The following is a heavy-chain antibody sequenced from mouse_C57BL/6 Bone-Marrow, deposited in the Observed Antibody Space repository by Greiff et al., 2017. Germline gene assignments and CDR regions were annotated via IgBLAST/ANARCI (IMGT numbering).Heavy chain of an antibody. J-gene: IGHJ4*01. CDR1: GFTFSSYA. CDR2: ISDGGSYT. D-gene: IGHD3-3*01. V-gene: IGHV5-4*01. CDR3: ARDRGGDY. Sequence: EVQLVESGGGLVKPGGSLKLSCAASGFTFSSYAMSWVRQTPEKRLEWVATISDGGSYTYYPDNVKGRFTISRDNAKNNLYLQMSHLKSEDTAMYYCARDRGGDYWGQGTSVTVSS.